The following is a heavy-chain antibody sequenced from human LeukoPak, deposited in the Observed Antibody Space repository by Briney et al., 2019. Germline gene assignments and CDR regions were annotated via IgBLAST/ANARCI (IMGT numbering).Heavy chain of an antibody. J-gene: IGHJ5*02. V-gene: IGHV3-66*01. CDR3: ARESFIYSSSSVSYPPFDP. D-gene: IGHD6-6*01. CDR1: GFTVSSNY. CDR2: IYSGGST. Sequence: GGSLRLSCAASGFTVSSNYMSWVRQAPGKGLEWVSVIYSGGSTYYADSVKGRFTISRDNSKNTLYLQMNRLRAEDTAVYYCARESFIYSSSSVSYPPFDPWGQGTLVTVSS.